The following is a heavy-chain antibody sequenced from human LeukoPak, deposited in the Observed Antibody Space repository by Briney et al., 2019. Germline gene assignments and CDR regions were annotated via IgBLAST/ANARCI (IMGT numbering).Heavy chain of an antibody. CDR2: ISGSGGST. J-gene: IGHJ1*01. V-gene: IGHV3-23*01. CDR3: AKDRRRYYYDSSGPPEYFQH. CDR1: GFTFSSYS. Sequence: GGSLRLSCAASGFTFSSYSMNWVRQAPGKGLEGVSAISGSGGSTYYADSVKGRFTISRDNSKNTLYLQMNSLRAEDTAVYYCAKDRRRYYYDSSGPPEYFQHWGQGTLVTVSS. D-gene: IGHD3-22*01.